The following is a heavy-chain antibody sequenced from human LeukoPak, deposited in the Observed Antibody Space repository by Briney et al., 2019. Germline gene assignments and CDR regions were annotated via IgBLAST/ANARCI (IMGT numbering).Heavy chain of an antibody. V-gene: IGHV1-46*01. D-gene: IGHD1-26*01. J-gene: IGHJ4*02. CDR3: AGLWELPSTVDY. CDR2: IKPSGATT. Sequence: ASVKVSCKASGYTFTSYYMHWVRQAPGQGLEWMGIIKPSGATTSYAQKFQGRVTMTRDTATSTVCMGLSSLRSEDTAVYYCAGLWELPSTVDYWGQGTLVTVSS. CDR1: GYTFTSYY.